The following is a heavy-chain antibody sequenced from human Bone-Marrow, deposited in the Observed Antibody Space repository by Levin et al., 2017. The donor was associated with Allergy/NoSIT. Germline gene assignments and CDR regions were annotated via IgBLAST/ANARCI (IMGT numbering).Heavy chain of an antibody. V-gene: IGHV3-30*09. CDR3: AREAIGTGVIDL. CDR2: ISYDGSNK. J-gene: IGHJ5*02. Sequence: PGGSLRLSCADSGFTFSTHVMHWVRQAPGKGLEWVAVISYDGSNKYYADSVKGRIAISRDNSKDTLYLQMNSLRAEDTAVYYCAREAIGTGVIDLWGQGTLVTVSS. D-gene: IGHD2-8*02. CDR1: GFTFSTHV.